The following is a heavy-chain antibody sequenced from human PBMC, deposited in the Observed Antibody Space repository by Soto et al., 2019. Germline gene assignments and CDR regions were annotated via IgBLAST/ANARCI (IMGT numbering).Heavy chain of an antibody. CDR3: AKGSVVVAAKFDS. J-gene: IGHJ4*02. Sequence: GGSLRLSCAASGFTFSSYAMSWVRRAPGKGLEWVSAISGSGGSTYYADSVKGRFTISRDNSKNTVYLQMNNLRAEDTAVYYCAKGSVVVAAKFDSWGQGTLVTVSS. CDR2: ISGSGGST. D-gene: IGHD2-21*02. V-gene: IGHV3-23*01. CDR1: GFTFSSYA.